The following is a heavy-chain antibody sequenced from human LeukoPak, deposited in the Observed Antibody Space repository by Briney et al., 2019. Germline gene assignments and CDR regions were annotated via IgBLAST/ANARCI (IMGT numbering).Heavy chain of an antibody. D-gene: IGHD3-16*01. Sequence: GASVKVSCKASGGTFSSYAISWVRQAPGQGLEWMGRIIPIFGTANYAQKFQGRVTITTDESTSTAYMELSSLRSEDTALYYCARDLGGYMDVWGKGTTVTVSS. J-gene: IGHJ6*03. CDR3: ARDLGGYMDV. CDR2: IIPIFGTA. V-gene: IGHV1-69*05. CDR1: GGTFSSYA.